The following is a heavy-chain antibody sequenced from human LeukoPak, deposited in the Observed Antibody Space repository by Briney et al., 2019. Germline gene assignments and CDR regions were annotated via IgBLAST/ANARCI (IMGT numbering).Heavy chain of an antibody. V-gene: IGHV4-30-2*01. CDR1: GGSISSGGYS. D-gene: IGHD2-15*01. CDR2: IYHSGST. J-gene: IGHJ4*02. CDR3: TRARYCSGGSCFHYFDY. Sequence: SETLSLTCADSGGSISSGGYSWSWIRQPPGKGLEWIGYIYHSGSTYYNPSLKSRVTISVDRSKNQFSMKLSSVTAADTAAYYCTRARYCSGGSCFHYFDYWGQGTLVTVSS.